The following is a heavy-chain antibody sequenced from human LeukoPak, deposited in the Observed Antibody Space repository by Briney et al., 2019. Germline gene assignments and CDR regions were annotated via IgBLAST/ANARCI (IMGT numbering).Heavy chain of an antibody. D-gene: IGHD2-21*02. V-gene: IGHV4-34*01. CDR3: ARDLSSSCGGDCADSEY. Sequence: SETLSLTCAVYGGSFSGYYWSWIRQPPGKGLEWIGEINHSGSTYYNPSLKSRVTISVDTSKNQFSLKLSSVTAADTAVYYCARDLSSSCGGDCADSEYWGQGTLVTVSS. CDR2: INHSGST. CDR1: GGSFSGYY. J-gene: IGHJ4*02.